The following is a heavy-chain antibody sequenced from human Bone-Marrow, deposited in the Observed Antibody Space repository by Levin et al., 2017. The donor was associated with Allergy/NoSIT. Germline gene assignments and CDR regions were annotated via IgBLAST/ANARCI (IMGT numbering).Heavy chain of an antibody. CDR1: GFTFSNYA. J-gene: IGHJ4*02. V-gene: IGHV3-23*01. Sequence: GGSLRLSCAASGFTFSNYAMSWVRQAPGKGLEWVSAITNSGRTYYADSVKGRFTVSRDNSKNMLHLQMNSLRADDTAVYYCVKEMTTVIPVFDYWGQGTLVTVSS. CDR3: VKEMTTVIPVFDY. CDR2: ITNSGRT. D-gene: IGHD4-17*01.